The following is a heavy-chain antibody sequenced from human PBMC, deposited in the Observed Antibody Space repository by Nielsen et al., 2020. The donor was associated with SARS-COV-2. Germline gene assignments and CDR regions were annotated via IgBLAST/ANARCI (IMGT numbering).Heavy chain of an antibody. Sequence: WIRQPPGKGLEWVSAISGSGGSTYYADSVKGRFTISRDKSKNTLYLQMNSLRAEDTAVYYCAKEPITIFGVVSLYYFDYWGQGTPVTVSS. J-gene: IGHJ4*02. D-gene: IGHD3-3*01. CDR3: AKEPITIFGVVSLYYFDY. V-gene: IGHV3-23*01. CDR2: ISGSGGST.